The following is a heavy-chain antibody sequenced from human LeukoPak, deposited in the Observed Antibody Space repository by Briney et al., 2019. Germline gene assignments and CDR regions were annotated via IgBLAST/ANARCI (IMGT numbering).Heavy chain of an antibody. V-gene: IGHV4-38-2*02. CDR2: INHSGST. CDR3: ARRDSSGYIRRSLYYFDY. J-gene: IGHJ4*02. Sequence: PSETLSLTCTVSGYSISSGYYWSWIRQPPGKGLEWIGEINHSGSTNYNPSLKSRVTISVDTSKNQFSLKLSSVTAADTAVYYCARRDSSGYIRRSLYYFDYWGQGTLVTVSS. CDR1: GYSISSGYY. D-gene: IGHD3-22*01.